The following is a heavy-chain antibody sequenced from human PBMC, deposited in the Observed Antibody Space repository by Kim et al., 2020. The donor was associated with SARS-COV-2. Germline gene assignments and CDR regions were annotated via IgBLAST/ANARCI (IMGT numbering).Heavy chain of an antibody. CDR3: VGSFYGTDYYYYGLDV. CDR2: FSGTGGST. D-gene: IGHD1-26*01. CDR1: GFTFSNYA. J-gene: IGHJ6*02. Sequence: GGSLRLSCVASGFTFSNYAMSWVRQTPGKGLEWVSAFSGTGGSTYYADSVKGRFTISRDRSKNTLYLQMNNLRAEDTAVYYCVGSFYGTDYYYYGLDVWGQGTTVSVSS. V-gene: IGHV3-23*01.